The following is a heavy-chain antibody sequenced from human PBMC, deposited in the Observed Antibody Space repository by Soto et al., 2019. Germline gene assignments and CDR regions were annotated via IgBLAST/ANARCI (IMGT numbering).Heavy chain of an antibody. CDR3: ARDGEENYYYYYMDV. CDR2: IWYDGSNK. V-gene: IGHV3-33*01. J-gene: IGHJ6*03. CDR1: GFTFSSYG. Sequence: GGSLRLSCAASGFTFSSYGMHWVRQAPGKGLEWVAVIWYDGSNKYYADSVKGRFTISRDNSKNTLYLQMNSLRAEDTAVYYCARDGEENYYYYYMDVWGKGTTVTVSS. D-gene: IGHD3-10*01.